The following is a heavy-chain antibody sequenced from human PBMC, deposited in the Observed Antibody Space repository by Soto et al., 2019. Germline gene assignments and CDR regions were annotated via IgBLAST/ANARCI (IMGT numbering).Heavy chain of an antibody. CDR1: GGSIISSNYY. V-gene: IGHV4-39*01. CDR3: ATQEVGGSYVYTFDP. CDR2: IYYSGST. Sequence: SETLSLTCTVSGGSIISSNYYWGWIRQPPGKGLEWIGSIYYSGSTYYNPSLKSRVTISVDTSKNQFSLKLSSVTAADTAVYYCATQEVGGSYVYTFDPWGQGTLVTVSS. D-gene: IGHD1-26*01. J-gene: IGHJ5*02.